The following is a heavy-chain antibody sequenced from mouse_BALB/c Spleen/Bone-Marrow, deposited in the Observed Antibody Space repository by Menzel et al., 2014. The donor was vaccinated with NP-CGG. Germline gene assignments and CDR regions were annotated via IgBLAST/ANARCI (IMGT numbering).Heavy chain of an antibody. CDR3: ARFSTVYYFDY. V-gene: IGHV1-82*01. J-gene: IGHJ2*01. D-gene: IGHD4-1*02. CDR2: IYPGDGDT. CDR1: GYAFSSSW. Sequence: QVQLQQSGPELVKPGASVKISCKASGYAFSSSWMNWVKQRPGQGLEWIGRIYPGDGDTNYNGKFKGKATLTADKSSSTAYMRLSSLTSVDSAVYFCARFSTVYYFDYWGQGTTLTVSS.